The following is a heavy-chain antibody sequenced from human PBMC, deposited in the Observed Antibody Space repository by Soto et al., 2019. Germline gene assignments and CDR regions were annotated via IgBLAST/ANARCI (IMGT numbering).Heavy chain of an antibody. CDR1: GGSISSGGYY. CDR3: ARENKGYDFWSGYGGMDV. CDR2: IYYSGST. D-gene: IGHD3-3*01. V-gene: IGHV4-31*03. Sequence: SETLSLTCTVSGGSISSGGYYWSWIRQHPGKGLEWIGYIYYSGSTYYNPSLKSRVTISVDTSKNQFSLKLSSVTAADTAVYYCARENKGYDFWSGYGGMDVWGQGTTVTVSS. J-gene: IGHJ6*02.